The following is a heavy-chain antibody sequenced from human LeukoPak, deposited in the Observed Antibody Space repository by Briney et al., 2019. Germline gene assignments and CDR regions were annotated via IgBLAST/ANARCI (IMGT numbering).Heavy chain of an antibody. D-gene: IGHD6-19*01. V-gene: IGHV1-2*02. J-gene: IGHJ3*02. Sequence: AASVKVSCKASGYTFTGYYMPWVRQAPGQGLEWMGWINPNSGGTNYAQKFQGRVTMTRDTSISTAYMELSRLTSDDAAVYYSAGDASSGWYRDDAFDIWGQGTMVTVSS. CDR3: AGDASSGWYRDDAFDI. CDR2: INPNSGGT. CDR1: GYTFTGYY.